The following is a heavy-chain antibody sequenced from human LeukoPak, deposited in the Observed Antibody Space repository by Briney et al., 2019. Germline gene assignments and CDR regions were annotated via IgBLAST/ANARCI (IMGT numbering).Heavy chain of an antibody. CDR3: ARVPRWLGDSHFDY. D-gene: IGHD6-19*01. V-gene: IGHV4-31*03. Sequence: SQTLSLTCTVSGGSISSGGYYWSWIRQHPGKGLEWIGYIYYSGGTYYNPSLKSRVTISVDTSKNQFSLKLSSVTAADTAVYYCARVPRWLGDSHFDYWGQGTLVTVSS. J-gene: IGHJ4*02. CDR1: GGSISSGGYY. CDR2: IYYSGGT.